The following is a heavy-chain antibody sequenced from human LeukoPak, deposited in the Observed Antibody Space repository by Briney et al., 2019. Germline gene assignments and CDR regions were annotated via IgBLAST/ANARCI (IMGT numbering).Heavy chain of an antibody. J-gene: IGHJ6*03. CDR3: AKATMVRGVMSYYYYYMDV. D-gene: IGHD3-10*01. CDR2: ISWNSGSI. V-gene: IGHV3-9*01. CDR1: GFTFDDYA. Sequence: GGSLRLSCAASGFTFDDYAMHWVRQAPGKGLEWVSGISWNSGSIGYADSVKGRFTISRDNSKNTLYLQMNSLRAEDTAVYYCAKATMVRGVMSYYYYYMDVWGKGTTVTISS.